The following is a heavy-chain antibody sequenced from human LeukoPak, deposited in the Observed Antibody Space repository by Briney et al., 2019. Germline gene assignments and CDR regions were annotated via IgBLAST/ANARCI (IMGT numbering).Heavy chain of an antibody. D-gene: IGHD2-15*01. CDR3: ASGRGSVGSHTSYFDY. J-gene: IGHJ4*02. V-gene: IGHV3-33*01. CDR1: GFMFRNYG. CDR2: IFYDGSNT. Sequence: GMSLRLSCAASGFMFRNYGMHWVRQAPGKGLEWVAIIFYDGSNTYYADSVKGRFTISRDNSKNTLFLQMNSLRAEDTAVYYCASGRGSVGSHTSYFDYWGQGTLVTVSS.